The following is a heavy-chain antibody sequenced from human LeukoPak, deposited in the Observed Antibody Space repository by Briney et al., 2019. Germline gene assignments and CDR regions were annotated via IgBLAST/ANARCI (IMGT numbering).Heavy chain of an antibody. D-gene: IGHD1-26*01. J-gene: IGHJ6*02. Sequence: GGSLRLSCAASGFTFSSYAMSWVRQAPGKGLEWVSAISGSGGSTYYADSVKGRFTISRDNSKNTLYLQMNSLRAEDTAVYYCAKPTRKSGSYPYYYYGMDVWGQGTTVTVSS. V-gene: IGHV3-23*01. CDR3: AKPTRKSGSYPYYYYGMDV. CDR2: ISGSGGST. CDR1: GFTFSSYA.